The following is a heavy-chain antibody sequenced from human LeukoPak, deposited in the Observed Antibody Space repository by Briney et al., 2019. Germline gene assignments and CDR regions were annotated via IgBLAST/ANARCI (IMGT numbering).Heavy chain of an antibody. CDR3: ARDPTTVVTVPYYFDF. J-gene: IGHJ4*02. V-gene: IGHV4-34*01. CDR1: GGTFTGYF. Sequence: SETLSLTCAVYGGTFTGYFWNWIRQSPGKGLEWIAEINDRGTTNYNPLLKSRVTISVDTSKNQFSLKLTSVTAADTGVYYGARDPTTVVTVPYYFDFWGQGTPVTVSS. D-gene: IGHD4-23*01. CDR2: INDRGTT.